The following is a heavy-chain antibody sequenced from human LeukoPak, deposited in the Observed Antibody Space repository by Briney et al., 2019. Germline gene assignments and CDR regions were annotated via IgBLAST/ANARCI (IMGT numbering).Heavy chain of an antibody. J-gene: IGHJ4*02. CDR1: GFTFSRYS. Sequence: GGSLRLSCAASGFTFSRYSMNWVRLAPGKGLEWVANIKEDGTETYYVDSVKGRFTISRDNAKNSLYLQMNSLRVEDTAVYYCAKEGRSLQTYWGQGTLVTVSS. CDR2: IKEDGTET. V-gene: IGHV3-7*03. CDR3: AKEGRSLQTY. D-gene: IGHD5-24*01.